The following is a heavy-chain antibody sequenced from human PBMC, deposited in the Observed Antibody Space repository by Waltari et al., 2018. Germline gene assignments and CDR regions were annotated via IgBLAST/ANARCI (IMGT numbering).Heavy chain of an antibody. CDR2: IYHSGST. J-gene: IGHJ4*02. V-gene: IGHV4-4*02. Sequence: QVQLQESGPGLVKPSGTLSLTCAVSGGSIRSSNWWSWVRQPPGKGLEWIGEIYHSGSTNYNPSLKSRVTISVDKSKNQFSLKLSSVTAADTAVYYCASYEVVYSSGWSSYYFDYWGQGTLVTVSS. CDR3: ASYEVVYSSGWSSYYFDY. CDR1: GGSIRSSNW. D-gene: IGHD6-19*01.